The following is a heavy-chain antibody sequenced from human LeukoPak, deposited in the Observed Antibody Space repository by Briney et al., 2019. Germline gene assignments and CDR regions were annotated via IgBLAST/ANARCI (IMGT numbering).Heavy chain of an antibody. CDR2: IYHSGST. J-gene: IGHJ4*02. Sequence: SETLFLTCTVSGYSISSGYYWGWIRQHPGKGLEWIGSIYHSGSTYYNPSLKSRVTISVDTSKNQFSLKLSSVTAADTAVYYCARVSRGYSYGYEVDYWGQGTLVTVSS. D-gene: IGHD5-18*01. CDR3: ARVSRGYSYGYEVDY. V-gene: IGHV4-38-2*02. CDR1: GYSISSGYY.